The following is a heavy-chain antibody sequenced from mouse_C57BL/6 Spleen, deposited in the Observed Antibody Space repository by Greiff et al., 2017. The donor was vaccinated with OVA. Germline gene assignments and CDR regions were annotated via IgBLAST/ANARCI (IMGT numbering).Heavy chain of an antibody. CDR3: ARGLRRRGYAMDY. V-gene: IGHV1-64*01. CDR1: GYTFTSYW. Sequence: QVQLQQPGAELVKPGASVKLSCKASGYTFTSYWMHWVKQRPGQGLEWIGMIHPNSGSTNYNEKFKSKATLTVDKSSSTAYMQLSSLTSEYSAVYCCARGLRRRGYAMDYWGQGTSVTVSS. CDR2: IHPNSGST. J-gene: IGHJ4*01. D-gene: IGHD1-1*01.